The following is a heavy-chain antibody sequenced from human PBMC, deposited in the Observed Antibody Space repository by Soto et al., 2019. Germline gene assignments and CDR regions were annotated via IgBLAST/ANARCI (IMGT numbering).Heavy chain of an antibody. J-gene: IGHJ6*02. D-gene: IGHD6-6*01. CDR2: IIPIFGTA. Sequence: SVKVSCKASGGTFSSHAFSLVRQAPGQGHEWMGGIIPIFGTANYAQKFQGRVTITAGESTSTAYMELRSLRSEDTAVYYCAREEGSSSSGRPVEYYGMDVWGQGTTVTVSS. CDR1: GGTFSSHA. CDR3: AREEGSSSSGRPVEYYGMDV. V-gene: IGHV1-69*13.